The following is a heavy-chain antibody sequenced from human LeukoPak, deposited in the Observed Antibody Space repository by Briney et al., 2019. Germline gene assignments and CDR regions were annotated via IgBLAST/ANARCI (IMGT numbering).Heavy chain of an antibody. J-gene: IGHJ4*02. CDR1: GFTFSSYS. CDR3: AKGYCSGTSCYSGLD. Sequence: GGSLRLSCAASGFTFSSYSMNWVRQAPGKGLEWVSYISSSSSTIYYADSVKGRFTISRDNAKNSLYLQMNSLRAEDTAVYYCAKGYCSGTSCYSGLDWGQGTLVTVSS. V-gene: IGHV3-48*04. CDR2: ISSSSSTI. D-gene: IGHD2-2*01.